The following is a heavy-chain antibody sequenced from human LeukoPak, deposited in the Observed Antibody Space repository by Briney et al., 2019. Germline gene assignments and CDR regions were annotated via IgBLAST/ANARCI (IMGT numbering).Heavy chain of an antibody. J-gene: IGHJ4*02. CDR3: ARGLWFGESH. Sequence: PGGSLRLSCAASGFTFSSYSMNWVRQAPGKGLEWVSYISSSSSTIYYADSVKGRFTISRDNAKNSLYLQMNSLRAEDTAVYYCARGLWFGESHWGQGTLVTVSS. V-gene: IGHV3-48*01. D-gene: IGHD3-10*01. CDR2: ISSSSSTI. CDR1: GFTFSSYS.